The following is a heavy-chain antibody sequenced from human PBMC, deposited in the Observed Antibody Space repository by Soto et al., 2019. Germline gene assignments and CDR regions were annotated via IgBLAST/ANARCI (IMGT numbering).Heavy chain of an antibody. CDR2: FDPEDGET. D-gene: IGHD3-3*01. V-gene: IGHV1-24*01. Sequence: ASVKVSCKVSGYTLTELSMHCVRQAPGKGLEWMGGFDPEDGETIYAQKFQGRVTMTEDTSTDTAHMELSSLRSEDTAVYYCATLSNDFWSGPNNWFDPWGQGTLVTVSS. CDR3: ATLSNDFWSGPNNWFDP. J-gene: IGHJ5*02. CDR1: GYTLTELS.